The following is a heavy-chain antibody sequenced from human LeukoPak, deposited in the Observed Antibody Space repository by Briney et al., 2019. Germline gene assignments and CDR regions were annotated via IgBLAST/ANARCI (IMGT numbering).Heavy chain of an antibody. CDR1: GFTFSSYA. V-gene: IGHV3-30-3*01. Sequence: GGSLRLSCAASGFTFSSYAMHWVRQAPGKGLDLEWVTVLSYDANEYYADSVKGRFTISRDNSKNTLYLQMNSLRAEDTAVYYCARDQVPGIAVAGIYYYGMDVWGQGTTVTVSS. CDR2: LSYDANE. CDR3: ARDQVPGIAVAGIYYYGMDV. D-gene: IGHD6-19*01. J-gene: IGHJ6*02.